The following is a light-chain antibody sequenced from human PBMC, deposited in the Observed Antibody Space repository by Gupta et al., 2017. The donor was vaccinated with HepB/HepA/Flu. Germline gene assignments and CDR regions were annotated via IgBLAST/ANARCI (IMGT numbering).Light chain of an antibody. J-gene: IGLJ3*02. V-gene: IGLV2-14*03. CDR1: SSDIGAYNY. CDR2: DVS. CDR3: CSYTSSSTLV. Sequence: QSALTQAASVSGSPGQSITISCPGPSSDIGAYNYVSWYQQHPDKAPKLMIYDVSSRPSGVSNRFSGSKSGNTASLIISGLQAEDEADYYCCSYTSSSTLVFGGGTKLTVL.